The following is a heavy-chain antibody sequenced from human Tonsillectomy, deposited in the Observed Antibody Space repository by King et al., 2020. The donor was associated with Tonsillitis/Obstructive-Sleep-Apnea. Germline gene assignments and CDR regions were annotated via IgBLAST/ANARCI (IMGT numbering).Heavy chain of an antibody. CDR2: IGTAGDT. Sequence: WGGLVQPGGYLRLSCAASGFTFSNYDMHLVRQATGKGLEWGSAIGTAGDTYYPYSVKGLFTISRDNARNSVYLQMNSLRTGDTAVYYCARDYSSSGLDYWGQGILVTVSS. D-gene: IGHD6-6*01. J-gene: IGHJ4*02. V-gene: IGHV3-13*04. CDR3: ARDYSSSGLDY. CDR1: GFTFSNYD.